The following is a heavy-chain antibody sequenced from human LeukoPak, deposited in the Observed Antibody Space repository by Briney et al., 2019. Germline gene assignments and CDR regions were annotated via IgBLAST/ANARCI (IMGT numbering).Heavy chain of an antibody. CDR3: ARVGVNYYYDSSGYYLAGDAFDI. CDR2: IYTSGST. Sequence: SQTLSLTCTVSGGSISSGSYYWSWIRQPAGKGLEWIGRIYTSGSTNYNPSPKSRVTISVDTSKNQFSLKLSSVTAADTAVYYCARVGVNYYYDSSGYYLAGDAFDIWGQGIMVTVSS. CDR1: GGSISSGSYY. J-gene: IGHJ3*02. V-gene: IGHV4-61*02. D-gene: IGHD3-22*01.